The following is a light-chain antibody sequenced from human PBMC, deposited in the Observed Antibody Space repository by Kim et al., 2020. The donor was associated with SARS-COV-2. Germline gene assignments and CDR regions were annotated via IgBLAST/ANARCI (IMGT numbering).Light chain of an antibody. CDR3: NSRDSSGNQV. CDR1: SLRCYS. J-gene: IGLJ3*02. V-gene: IGLV3-19*01. Sequence: VALGQTVRITCQGDSLRCYSASWYQQKPGQAPVLVIYGKNNRPSGIPDRFSGSSSGNTASLTITGAQAEDEADYYCNSRDSSGNQVFGGGTKLTVL. CDR2: GKN.